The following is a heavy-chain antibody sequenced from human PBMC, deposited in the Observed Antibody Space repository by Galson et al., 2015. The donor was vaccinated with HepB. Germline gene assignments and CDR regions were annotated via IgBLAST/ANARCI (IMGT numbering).Heavy chain of an antibody. J-gene: IGHJ4*02. CDR3: ARGLPTKRHDYLAFDY. CDR2: TYYRSKWYN. D-gene: IGHD4-11*01. CDR1: GDSVSSNSAA. Sequence: CAISGDSVSSNSAAWNWIRQSPSRGLEWLGRTYYRSKWYNDYAVSVKSRITINPDTSKNQFSLQLNSVTPEDTAVYYCARGLPTKRHDYLAFDYWGQGTLVTVSS. V-gene: IGHV6-1*01.